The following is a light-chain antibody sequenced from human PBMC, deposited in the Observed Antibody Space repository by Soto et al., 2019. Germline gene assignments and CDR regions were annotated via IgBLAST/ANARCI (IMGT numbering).Light chain of an antibody. V-gene: IGKV1-5*03. Sequence: DIQKIQVLSALFAFVGDRVTITCRASQSISSWLAWYQQKPGKAPKLLIYKASNLESGVPSRFSGSGSGTEFTLTISSLQPDDFATYYCQQYNSYPWTFCQGTRMDIK. CDR2: KAS. J-gene: IGKJ1*01. CDR3: QQYNSYPWT. CDR1: QSISSW.